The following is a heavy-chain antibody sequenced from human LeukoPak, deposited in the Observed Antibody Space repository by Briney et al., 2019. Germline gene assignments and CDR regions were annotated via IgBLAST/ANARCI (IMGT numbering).Heavy chain of an antibody. D-gene: IGHD2-2*02. J-gene: IGHJ6*02. CDR2: INQDGSQK. CDR1: GFTFGSYW. V-gene: IGHV3-7*01. Sequence: GGSLRLSCAASGFTFGSYWMTWVRQAPGKGLEWVANINQDGSQKYYVDSVKGRFTISRDNAQSSLYLQMNGLRAEDTAEYYCARDVYPLGSYYYGMDVWGQGTTVTVSS. CDR3: ARDVYPLGSYYYGMDV.